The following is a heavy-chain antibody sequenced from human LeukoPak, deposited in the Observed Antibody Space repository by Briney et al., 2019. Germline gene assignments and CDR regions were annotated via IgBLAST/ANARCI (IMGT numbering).Heavy chain of an antibody. CDR1: GGSISSYY. Sequence: SETLSLTCTVSGGSISSYYWSWIRQPPGKGLEWIGYIYYSGSTNYNPSLKSRVTISVDTSKNQFSLKLSSVTAADTAVYHCATSTRYFDWFGPYYYGMDVWGQGTTVTVSS. CDR2: IYYSGST. V-gene: IGHV4-59*01. D-gene: IGHD3-9*01. J-gene: IGHJ6*02. CDR3: ATSTRYFDWFGPYYYGMDV.